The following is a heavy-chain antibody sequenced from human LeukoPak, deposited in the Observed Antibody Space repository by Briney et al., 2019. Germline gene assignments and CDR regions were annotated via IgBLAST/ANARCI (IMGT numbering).Heavy chain of an antibody. CDR1: GYTFTSYA. V-gene: IGHV1-3*01. CDR3: ARDALYEFGEFHFDY. J-gene: IGHJ4*02. Sequence: ASVTVSCKASGYTFTSYAMHWVRQAPGQRLEWMGWINAGNGNTKYTQKFQGRVTITRDTSASTAYMELSSVRSEDTAVYYSARDALYEFGEFHFDYWGQGTLVTVSS. CDR2: INAGNGNT. D-gene: IGHD3-10*01.